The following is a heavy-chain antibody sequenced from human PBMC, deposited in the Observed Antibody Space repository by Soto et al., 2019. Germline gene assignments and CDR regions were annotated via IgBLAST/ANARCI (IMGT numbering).Heavy chain of an antibody. CDR3: ARASTVTTSLDV. CDR1: GYTFTSYD. D-gene: IGHD1-1*01. J-gene: IGHJ6*02. Sequence: QVQLVQSGAEVKKPGASVKVSCKASGYTFTSYDINWVRQATGQGLEWMGWMNPNSGNTGYAQKFRGRVTMTRNTSISRAYMKPSSLISEDTAVYYCARASTVTTSLDVWGQGTTVSVSS. V-gene: IGHV1-8*01. CDR2: MNPNSGNT.